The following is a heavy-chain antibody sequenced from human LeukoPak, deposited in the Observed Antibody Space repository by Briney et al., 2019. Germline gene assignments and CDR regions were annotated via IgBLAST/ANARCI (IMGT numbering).Heavy chain of an antibody. J-gene: IGHJ4*02. CDR3: ARGEYYDSSGYYDARVWFDY. D-gene: IGHD3-22*01. V-gene: IGHV1-46*03. CDR2: INPSGGST. CDR1: GYTFSSYY. Sequence: GASVKLSCKASGYTFSSYYMHWVRQAPGQGLEWMGIINPSGGSTSYAQKFQGRVTMTRDTSTSTVYMELSSLRSEDTAVYYCARGEYYDSSGYYDARVWFDYWGQGTLVTVSS.